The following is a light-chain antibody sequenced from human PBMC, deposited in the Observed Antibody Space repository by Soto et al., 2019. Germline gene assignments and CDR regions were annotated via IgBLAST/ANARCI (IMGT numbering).Light chain of an antibody. CDR2: GNN. CDR1: SANIGAGYD. V-gene: IGLV1-40*01. J-gene: IGLJ2*01. CDR3: GTWDSSLRAVV. Sequence: QSVLTQPPSVSGAPGQTITISCTGSSANIGAGYDVHWYQQFPGTAPKLLIHGNNDRPSGVSDRFSASKSGTSASLAITGLQAEDEADYYCGTWDSSLRAVVFGGGTKLTVL.